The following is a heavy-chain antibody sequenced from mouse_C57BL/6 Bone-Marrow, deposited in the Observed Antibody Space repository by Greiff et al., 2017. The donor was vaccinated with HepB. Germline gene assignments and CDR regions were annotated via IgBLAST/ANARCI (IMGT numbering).Heavy chain of an antibody. CDR2: IDPANGNT. Sequence: VHVKQSVAELVRPGASVKLSCTASGFNIKNTYMHWVKQRPEQGLEWIGRIDPANGNTKYAPKFQGKATITADTSSNTAYLQLSSLTSEDTAIFSCASLDYYGISSSYAMDYWGQGTSATVSS. D-gene: IGHD1-1*01. CDR3: ASLDYYGISSSYAMDY. CDR1: GFNIKNTY. V-gene: IGHV14-3*01. J-gene: IGHJ4*01.